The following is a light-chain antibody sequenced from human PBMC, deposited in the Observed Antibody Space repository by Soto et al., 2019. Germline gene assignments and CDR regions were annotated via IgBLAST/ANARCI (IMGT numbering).Light chain of an antibody. CDR3: QQYNSYSPT. Sequence: DIQMTQSPSSLSASVGDRVTITCRASQDISSYLAWYQQKPGKAPKLLIYLASTLHSGVPSSFSGSGSETEFTLTISGLQPGDSATYYCQQYNSYSPTFGQGTKVDIK. V-gene: IGKV1-9*01. J-gene: IGKJ1*01. CDR1: QDISSY. CDR2: LAS.